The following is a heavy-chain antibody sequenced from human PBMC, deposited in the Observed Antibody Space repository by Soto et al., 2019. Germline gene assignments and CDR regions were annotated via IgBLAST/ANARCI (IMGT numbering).Heavy chain of an antibody. CDR2: INPSGGST. V-gene: IGHV1-46*01. CDR3: ARGGKPYYYDSSGYYDPIDY. CDR1: GYTFTSYY. Sequence: QVQLVQSGAEVKKPGASVKVSCKASGYTFTSYYMHWVRQAPGQGLELLGIINPSGGSTSYAQKFQGRVTMTRDTSTSTVYMELSSLRSEDTAVYYCARGGKPYYYDSSGYYDPIDYWGQGTLVTVSS. J-gene: IGHJ4*02. D-gene: IGHD3-22*01.